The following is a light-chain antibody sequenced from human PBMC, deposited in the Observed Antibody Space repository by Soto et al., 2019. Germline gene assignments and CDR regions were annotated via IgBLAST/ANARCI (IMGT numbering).Light chain of an antibody. CDR2: DAS. Sequence: PGQRASLSCRASQSISGRYLAWYQQKPGQAPRLIIYDASSRATGIPDRFSCSGSGTDFILTISRLEPEDFAVYYCQQYGSSPLTVCGGTKVEIK. J-gene: IGKJ4*01. V-gene: IGKV3-20*01. CDR3: QQYGSSPLT. CDR1: QSISGRY.